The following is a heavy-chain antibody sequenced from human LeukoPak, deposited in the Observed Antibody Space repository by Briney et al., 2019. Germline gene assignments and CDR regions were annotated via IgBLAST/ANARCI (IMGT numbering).Heavy chain of an antibody. J-gene: IGHJ4*02. Sequence: PGGSLRLSCAASGFTFSSYAMSWVRQAPGKGLEWVSSISSSSSYIYYADSVKGRFTISRDNAKNSLYLQMNSLRAEDTAVYYCARELDYDILTGYWGSDYWGQGTLVTVSS. V-gene: IGHV3-21*01. CDR1: GFTFSSYA. CDR3: ARELDYDILTGYWGSDY. CDR2: ISSSSSYI. D-gene: IGHD3-9*01.